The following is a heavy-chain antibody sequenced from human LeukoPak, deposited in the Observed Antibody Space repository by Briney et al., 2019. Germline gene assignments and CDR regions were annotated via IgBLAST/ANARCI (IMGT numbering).Heavy chain of an antibody. CDR2: IIPILGIA. D-gene: IGHD2/OR15-2a*01. J-gene: IGHJ3*02. CDR1: GGTFSSYA. CDR3: AREGGNIIGAFDI. V-gene: IGHV1-69*04. Sequence: SVKVSCKASGGTFSSYAISWVRQAPGQGLEWMGRIIPILGIANYAQKFQGRVTITADESTSTAYMELSSLRSEDTAVYYCAREGGNIIGAFDIWGQGTMVTVSS.